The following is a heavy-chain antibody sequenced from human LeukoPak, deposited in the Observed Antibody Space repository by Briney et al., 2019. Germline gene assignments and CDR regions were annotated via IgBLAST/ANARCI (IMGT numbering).Heavy chain of an antibody. CDR2: TNTDESST. V-gene: IGHV3-74*01. D-gene: IGHD4-17*01. CDR1: GITFSSYG. J-gene: IGHJ3*02. Sequence: GGSLRLSCAASGITFSSYGMHWVRQAPGKGLVWVSRTNTDESSTRYADSVNGRFTISRDNAKNTLYLQMNSLRAEDTAVYYCATSTVTTLSSFDIWGQGTMVTVSS. CDR3: ATSTVTTLSSFDI.